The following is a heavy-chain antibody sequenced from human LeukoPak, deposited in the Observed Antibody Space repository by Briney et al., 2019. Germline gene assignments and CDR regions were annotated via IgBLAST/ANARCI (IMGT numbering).Heavy chain of an antibody. CDR2: ISGSGGTT. Sequence: GGSLTLSCVASGFTFSSYAMSWVRQAPEKGLEWVSVISGSGGTTHDADSVKGRFTISRDNSKNTLYLQMNSLRAEDTAVYYCAKDRSVSGTNYISGWGQRTLVTVSS. V-gene: IGHV3-23*01. CDR1: GFTFSSYA. J-gene: IGHJ4*02. D-gene: IGHD3-10*01. CDR3: AKDRSVSGTNYISG.